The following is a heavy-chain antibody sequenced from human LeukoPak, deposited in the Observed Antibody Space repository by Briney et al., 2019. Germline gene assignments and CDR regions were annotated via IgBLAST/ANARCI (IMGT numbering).Heavy chain of an antibody. CDR1: GFTFSSYA. D-gene: IGHD5-18*01. CDR3: AITKGDTS. V-gene: IGHV3-30-3*01. CDR2: ISYDGSNK. Sequence: GRSLRLSCAASGFTFSSYAMHWVRQAPGKGLEWVAVISYDGSNKYYADSVKGRFTISRDNPKNTLYLQMNSLRAEDTAVYYCAITKGDTSWGQGTLVTVSS. J-gene: IGHJ4*02.